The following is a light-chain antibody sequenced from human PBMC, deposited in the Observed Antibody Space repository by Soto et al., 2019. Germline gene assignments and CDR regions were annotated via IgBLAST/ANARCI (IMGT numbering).Light chain of an antibody. V-gene: IGLV1-51*01. J-gene: IGLJ3*02. CDR3: GAWDHVLNVGV. CDR2: DKN. CDR1: SSNIGSNY. Sequence: QSVLTQPPSVSAAPGQNVIISCSGSSSNIGSNYVSWYQQLPGTAPKLLIYDKNERPSGIPDRFSASKSGTSATLGITGLQTGYVADYYCGAWDHVLNVGVFGGGTKVTVL.